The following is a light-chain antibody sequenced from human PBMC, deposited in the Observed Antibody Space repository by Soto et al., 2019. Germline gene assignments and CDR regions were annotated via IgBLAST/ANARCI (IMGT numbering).Light chain of an antibody. CDR1: QSISSY. J-gene: IGKJ5*01. CDR2: AAS. V-gene: IGKV1-39*01. CDR3: QQSYSTPIT. Sequence: DIQITQSPSSLSASGGDGVTITCRASQSISSYLNWYQQKPGKAPKLLIYAASSLQSGVPSRFSGSGSGTDFTLTISSLQPEDFATYYCQQSYSTPITFGQGTRLEIK.